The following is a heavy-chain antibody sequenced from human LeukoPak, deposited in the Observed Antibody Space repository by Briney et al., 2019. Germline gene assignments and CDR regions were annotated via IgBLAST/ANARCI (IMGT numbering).Heavy chain of an antibody. V-gene: IGHV3-30-3*01. CDR3: AKVAVTMVIDDAFDI. CDR2: ISYDGSNK. J-gene: IGHJ3*02. D-gene: IGHD3-10*01. Sequence: GGSLRLSCAASGFTFSSYAMHWVRQAPGKGLEWVAVISYDGSNKYYADSVKGRFTISRDNSKNTLYLQMNSLRAEDTALYYCAKVAVTMVIDDAFDIWGQGTMVTVSS. CDR1: GFTFSSYA.